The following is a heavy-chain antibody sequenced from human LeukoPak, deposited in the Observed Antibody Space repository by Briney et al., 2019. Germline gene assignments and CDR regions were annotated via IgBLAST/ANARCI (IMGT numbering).Heavy chain of an antibody. CDR2: LYSDGRT. V-gene: IGHV3-53*01. J-gene: IGHJ6*02. CDR3: ARGGGLDV. Sequence: AGGSLRLSCAASGFTVNSNYMNWVRQAPGKGLEWVSVLYSDGRTYYADSVKGRFTISRDNAKNSLYLQMSNLRAEDTAVYFCARGGGLDVWGQGATVTVSS. D-gene: IGHD3-16*01. CDR1: GFTVNSNY.